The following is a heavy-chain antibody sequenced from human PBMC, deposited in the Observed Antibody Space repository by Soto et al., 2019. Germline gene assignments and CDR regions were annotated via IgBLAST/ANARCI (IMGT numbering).Heavy chain of an antibody. J-gene: IGHJ6*02. CDR2: ISGGGSYI. Sequence: LRLSCSASGFTFSDENMSWVRQVPGKGLEWVSGISGGGSYIFYADSVQGRFSISRDNPKNSLFLEMNSLRVEDTAVYYCARDSDCHSTSCFFPPHVWGQGATVTVSS. V-gene: IGHV3-21*06. D-gene: IGHD2-2*01. CDR3: ARDSDCHSTSCFFPPHV. CDR1: GFTFSDEN.